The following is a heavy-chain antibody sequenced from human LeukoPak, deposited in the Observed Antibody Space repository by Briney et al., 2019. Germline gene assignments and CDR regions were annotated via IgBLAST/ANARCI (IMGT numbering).Heavy chain of an antibody. CDR2: IIPIFGTA. D-gene: IGHD4-23*01. J-gene: IGHJ4*02. Sequence: GASVKVSCKASGGTFSSYAISWVRQAPGQGLEWMGGIIPIFGTANYAQKFQGRVTITTDESTSTAYMELSGLRSEDTAVYYCARDRTRLRWTLDYWGQGTLVTVSS. V-gene: IGHV1-69*05. CDR3: ARDRTRLRWTLDY. CDR1: GGTFSSYA.